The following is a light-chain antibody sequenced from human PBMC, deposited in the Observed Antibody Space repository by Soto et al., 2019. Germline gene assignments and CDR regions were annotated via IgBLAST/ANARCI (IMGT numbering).Light chain of an antibody. CDR3: QHYYCASRT. CDR1: QKASKS. CDR2: AVS. J-gene: IGKJ1*01. Sequence: DIQMTPSPSSLSASVGDRVTITCRASQKASKSLNWYQQKPGKAPKLLIYAVSSLQSRVPSMFSDSGSWTDFTLTISSLQPEDFGTEYGQHYYCASRTCGQGTKVLSK. V-gene: IGKV1-39*01.